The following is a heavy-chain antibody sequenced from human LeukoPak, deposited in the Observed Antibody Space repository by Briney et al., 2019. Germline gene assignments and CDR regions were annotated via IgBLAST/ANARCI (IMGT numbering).Heavy chain of an antibody. CDR3: ARDFERPDY. Sequence: ASVKVSCKASGYTFTDYYIHWERQAPGQGLEWMGRINPNSGGTNYAQKFQGRVTMTRDTSISTAYMELSRLRSDDTAVYYCARDFERPDYWGQGTLVTVSS. J-gene: IGHJ4*02. CDR2: INPNSGGT. V-gene: IGHV1-2*06. CDR1: GYTFTDYY.